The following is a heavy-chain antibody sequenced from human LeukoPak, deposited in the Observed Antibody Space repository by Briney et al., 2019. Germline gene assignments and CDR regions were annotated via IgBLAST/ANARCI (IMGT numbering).Heavy chain of an antibody. CDR1: GFTFSSYS. Sequence: SGGSLRLSCAASGFTFSSYSMNWVRQAPGKGLEWVSSISSSSSYIYYADSVKGRFTISRDNAKNSLYLQMNSLRAEDTPVYYWARDRGYGDYINYAFDYWGQGTLVTVSS. CDR3: ARDRGYGDYINYAFDY. V-gene: IGHV3-21*01. D-gene: IGHD4-17*01. J-gene: IGHJ4*02. CDR2: ISSSSSYI.